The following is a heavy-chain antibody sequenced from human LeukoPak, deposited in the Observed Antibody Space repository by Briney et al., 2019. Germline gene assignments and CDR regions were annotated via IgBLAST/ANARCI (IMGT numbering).Heavy chain of an antibody. D-gene: IGHD6-13*01. CDR3: ARVRGSWTAVDAFDI. CDR1: GYTFNSHA. Sequence: ASVKVSCKASGYTFNSHAISWVRQAPGQGLEWMGWINPNSGGTNYAQKFQGRVTMTRDTSISTAYMELSRLRSDDTAVYYCARVRGSWTAVDAFDIWGQGTMVTVSS. CDR2: INPNSGGT. V-gene: IGHV1-2*02. J-gene: IGHJ3*02.